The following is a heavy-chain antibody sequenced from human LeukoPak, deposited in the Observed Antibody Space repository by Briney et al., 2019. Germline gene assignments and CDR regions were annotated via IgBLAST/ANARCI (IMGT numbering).Heavy chain of an antibody. J-gene: IGHJ4*02. Sequence: GRSLRISCAASGFTFADYAMHWVRQAPGKGLEWVSGISWNSGSIGYADSVKGRFTISRDNAKNSLYLQMNSLRAEDTALYYCAKATYYDFWSGYYDYWGQGTLVTVSS. CDR2: ISWNSGSI. CDR3: AKATYYDFWSGYYDY. V-gene: IGHV3-9*01. D-gene: IGHD3-3*01. CDR1: GFTFADYA.